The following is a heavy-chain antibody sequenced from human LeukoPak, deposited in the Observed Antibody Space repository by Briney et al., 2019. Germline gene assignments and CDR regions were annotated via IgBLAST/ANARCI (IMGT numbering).Heavy chain of an antibody. Sequence: PGGSLRLSCAASGFSICHYYMTWVRQTPGKGLDWVSVIYTGGGTNYGDSVKGRFTISRDNSKNTLYLQMNSLRADDTAIYYCARGQAYCGADCYSDWGQGTLVTVSS. J-gene: IGHJ4*02. CDR2: IYTGGGT. CDR3: ARGQAYCGADCYSD. D-gene: IGHD2-21*02. V-gene: IGHV3-66*01. CDR1: GFSICHYY.